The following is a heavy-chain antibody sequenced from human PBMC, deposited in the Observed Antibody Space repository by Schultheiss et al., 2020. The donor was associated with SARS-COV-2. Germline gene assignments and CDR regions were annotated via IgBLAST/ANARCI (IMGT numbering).Heavy chain of an antibody. CDR1: GFTFSSYA. D-gene: IGHD1-26*01. CDR2: ISYDGSNK. V-gene: IGHV3-30*03. J-gene: IGHJ4*02. CDR3: AREFMGVADY. Sequence: GGSLRLSCAASGFTFSSYAMSWVRQAPGKGLEWVAVISYDGSNKYYADSVKGRFTISRDNAKNTLYLQMNSLRAEDTAVYYCAREFMGVADYWGQGTLVTVSS.